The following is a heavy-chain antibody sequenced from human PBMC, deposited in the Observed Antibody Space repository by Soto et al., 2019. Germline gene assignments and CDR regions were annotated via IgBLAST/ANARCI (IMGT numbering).Heavy chain of an antibody. CDR3: ARDKDRQQLGGNYYYITDV. J-gene: IGHJ6*02. CDR1: GGTFSSSA. CDR2: IMPIFRTA. V-gene: IGHV1-69*12. Sequence: QVQLVQSGAEVKKPGSSLKVSCKASGGTFSSSAFSWVRQAPGQGLEWMGGIMPIFRTADYAQKFQGRVTITADESTSTAYMELSSLRSEDTGVYYCARDKDRQQLGGNYYYITDVWGQGTTVTVSS. D-gene: IGHD3-3*02.